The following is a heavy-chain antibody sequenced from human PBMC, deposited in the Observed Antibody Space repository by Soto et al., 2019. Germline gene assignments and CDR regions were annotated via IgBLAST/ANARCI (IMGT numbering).Heavy chain of an antibody. Sequence: QVQLVQSGAEVKKPGASVKVSCKASGYSFTSYDMNWVRQAPGQGLEWMGWVNPNSGDTDYAQKFQDRVTMTTDTSIRTAYMELSSLRSEDTAVYYCARVSFLATVTGAEIFDFWGQGTMVTVSS. J-gene: IGHJ3*01. CDR2: VNPNSGDT. CDR3: ARVSFLATVTGAEIFDF. D-gene: IGHD4-17*01. CDR1: GYSFTSYD. V-gene: IGHV1-8*01.